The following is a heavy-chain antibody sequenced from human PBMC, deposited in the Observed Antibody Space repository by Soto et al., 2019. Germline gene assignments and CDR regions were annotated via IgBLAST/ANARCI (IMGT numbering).Heavy chain of an antibody. D-gene: IGHD2-15*01. CDR2: IIPILGIA. CDR3: ARAIVVVVAATPTYYYYGMDV. Sequence: QVQLVQSGAEVKKPGSSVKVSCKASGGTFSSYTISWVRQAPGQGLEWMGRIIPILGIANYAQKFQGRVTIPADKSTSTAYMELSSLRSEDTAVYYCARAIVVVVAATPTYYYYGMDVWGQGTTVTVSS. V-gene: IGHV1-69*02. J-gene: IGHJ6*02. CDR1: GGTFSSYT.